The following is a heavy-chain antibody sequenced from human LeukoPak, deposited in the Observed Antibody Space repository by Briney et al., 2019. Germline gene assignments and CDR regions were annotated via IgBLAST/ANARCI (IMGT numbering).Heavy chain of an antibody. J-gene: IGHJ4*02. V-gene: IGHV3-23*01. CDR2: ISATGGST. CDR1: RFTFANYA. Sequence: GGSLRLSCTASRFTFANYAGNWVRQAPGKGLEWVSTISATGGSTYYADSVKGRFTISRDNSKNTLFLQMNSLRAEDTAIYYCAKDGESYGDYFVSWGQGTLVTVSS. D-gene: IGHD3-10*01. CDR3: AKDGESYGDYFVS.